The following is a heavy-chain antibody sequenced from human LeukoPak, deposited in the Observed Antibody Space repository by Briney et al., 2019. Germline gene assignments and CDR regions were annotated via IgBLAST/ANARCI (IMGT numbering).Heavy chain of an antibody. CDR1: GFTFSSYR. J-gene: IGHJ4*02. D-gene: IGHD5-18*01. CDR2: INSDGSST. Sequence: GGSLRLSCAASGFTFSSYRIHWVRQAPGKGLVWVSRINSDGSSTRYADSVKGRFTFSRDNAKNTLYLQMNSLRDEDTAVYYCARAGSYGVSTLDYWGQGTLVTVSS. CDR3: ARAGSYGVSTLDY. V-gene: IGHV3-74*01.